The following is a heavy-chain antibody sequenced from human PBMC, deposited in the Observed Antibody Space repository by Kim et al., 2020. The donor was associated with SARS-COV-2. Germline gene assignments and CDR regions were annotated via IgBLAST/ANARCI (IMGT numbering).Heavy chain of an antibody. CDR2: ISYDGSNK. J-gene: IGHJ4*02. V-gene: IGHV3-30*18. Sequence: GGSLRLSCAASGFTFSSYGMHWVRQAPGKGLEWVAVISYDGSNKYYADSVKGRFTISRDNSKNTLYLQMNSLRAEDTAVYYCAKDMEYSYGPRGITMIVVVSSGFDYWGQGTLVTVSS. CDR1: GFTFSSYG. CDR3: AKDMEYSYGPRGITMIVVVSSGFDY. D-gene: IGHD3-22*01.